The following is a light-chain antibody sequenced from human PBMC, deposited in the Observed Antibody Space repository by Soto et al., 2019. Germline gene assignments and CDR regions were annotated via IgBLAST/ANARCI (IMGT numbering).Light chain of an antibody. J-gene: IGKJ3*01. CDR3: HQYGSSPLN. Sequence: IVLTHSPGTLSLSPWERATLSCRASQSVNSTFLAWYQQKPGQAPRLLIYSASSRATGIPDRFSGSGSGTDFTLTISRLEPEDFAVYYCHQYGSSPLNFGPGTKVDIK. V-gene: IGKV3-20*01. CDR1: QSVNSTF. CDR2: SAS.